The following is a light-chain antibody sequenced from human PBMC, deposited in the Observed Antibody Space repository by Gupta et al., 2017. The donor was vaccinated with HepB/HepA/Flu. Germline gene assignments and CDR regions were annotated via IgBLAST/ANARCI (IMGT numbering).Light chain of an antibody. V-gene: IGLV3-19*01. J-gene: IGLJ2*01. CDR1: SLRSYY. CDR3: NYPDSSGNHRV. Sequence: SSELTQDPAVSVALGQTVRITCQGDSLRSYYASWYQQKPGQAPVRVIYGKNNRPSGIPDRFSGSSSGNTASFTIXGXQAEDEXDYYCNYPDSSGNHRVLGGGTKLTVL. CDR2: GKN.